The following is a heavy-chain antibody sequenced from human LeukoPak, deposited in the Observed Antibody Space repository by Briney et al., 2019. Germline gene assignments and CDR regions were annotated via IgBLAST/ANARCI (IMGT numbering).Heavy chain of an antibody. V-gene: IGHV3-23*01. CDR1: GFTFSSYA. CDR3: AKDGAPRTRFLEWLYSPFDY. Sequence: SGGSLRLSCAASGFTFSSYAMSWVRRAPGKGLEWVSAISGSGGSTYYADSVKGRFTISRDNSKNTLYLQMNSLRAEDTAVYYCAKDGAPRTRFLEWLYSPFDYWGQGTLVTVSS. J-gene: IGHJ4*02. CDR2: ISGSGGST. D-gene: IGHD3-3*01.